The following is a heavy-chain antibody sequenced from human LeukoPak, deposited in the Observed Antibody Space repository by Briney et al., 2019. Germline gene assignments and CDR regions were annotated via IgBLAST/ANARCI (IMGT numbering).Heavy chain of an antibody. CDR2: ISGSGDST. J-gene: IGHJ4*02. CDR3: AKDGRHFAFEYFED. D-gene: IGHD3-9*01. CDR1: GFTFSSYS. Sequence: GGTLRLSCAASGFTFSSYSMSWVRQAPGKGLEWVSAISGSGDSTYYADSVKGRFTISRDNSKNTLYLQMNSLRVEDTAVYYCAKDGRHFAFEYFEDWGQGTLVTVSS. V-gene: IGHV3-23*01.